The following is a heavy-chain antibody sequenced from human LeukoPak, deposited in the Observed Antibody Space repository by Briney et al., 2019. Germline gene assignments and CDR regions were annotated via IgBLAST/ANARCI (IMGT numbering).Heavy chain of an antibody. CDR2: INPNSGGT. CDR1: GYTFTGYY. V-gene: IGHV1-2*02. D-gene: IGHD3-22*01. J-gene: IGHJ4*02. CDR3: ATGPDASITMNRFDY. Sequence: ASVKVSCKASGYTFTGYYMHWVRQAPGQGLEWMGWINPNSGGTNYAQKFQGRVTMTEDTSTDTAYMELSSLRSEDTAVYYCATGPDASITMNRFDYWGQGTLVTVSS.